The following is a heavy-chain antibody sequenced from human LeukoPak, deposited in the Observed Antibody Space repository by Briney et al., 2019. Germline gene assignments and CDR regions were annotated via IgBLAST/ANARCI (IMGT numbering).Heavy chain of an antibody. V-gene: IGHV1-2*02. CDR2: INPNSGGT. J-gene: IGHJ4*02. CDR1: GYTFTGYY. CDR3: ARGGVGLAVAAYFDF. Sequence: ASVKVSCKASGYTFTGYYMHWVRQAPGQGLEWMGWINPNSGGTNYAQKFQGRVTMTRDMSTTTDYMELSSLRSEDAAVYFCARGGVGLAVAAYFDFWGQGTLVTVSS. D-gene: IGHD6-19*01.